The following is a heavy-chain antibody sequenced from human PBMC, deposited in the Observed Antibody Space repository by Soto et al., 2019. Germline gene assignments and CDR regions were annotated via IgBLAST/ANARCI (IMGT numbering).Heavy chain of an antibody. CDR3: ARDLRSGIAVAGTLGY. D-gene: IGHD6-19*01. J-gene: IGHJ4*02. CDR2: ISAYNGNT. CDR1: GYTFTSYG. V-gene: IGHV1-18*01. Sequence: ASVKVPCKASGYTFTSYGISWVRQAPGQGLEWMGWISAYNGNTNYAQKLQGRVTMTTDKSTSTAYMELSSLRSEDTAVYYCARDLRSGIAVAGTLGYWGQGTLVTVSS.